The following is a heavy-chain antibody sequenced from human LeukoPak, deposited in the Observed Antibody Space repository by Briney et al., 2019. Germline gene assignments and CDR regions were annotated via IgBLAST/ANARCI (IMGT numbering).Heavy chain of an antibody. CDR2: IFHSGATT. CDR3: AKDRYGAYWGEFDP. Sequence: GGSLRLSCVASGFTFSSYAMGWVRQAPGKGLEWISSIFHSGATTYYADSVKGRFTISRDNSKHTLYLQMNSLRAEDTALYYCAKDRYGAYWGEFDPWGQGTLVTVSS. V-gene: IGHV3-23*01. CDR1: GFTFSSYA. D-gene: IGHD4/OR15-4a*01. J-gene: IGHJ5*02.